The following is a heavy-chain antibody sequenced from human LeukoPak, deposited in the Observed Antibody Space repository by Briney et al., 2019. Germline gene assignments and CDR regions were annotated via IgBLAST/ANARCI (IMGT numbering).Heavy chain of an antibody. V-gene: IGHV3-53*01. Sequence: GGSLRLSCVASGFTVKTNSMSWVRQAPGKGLGWVSVIYTGGSTYYADSVNGRFTISRDNSKNTLYLQMTSLTAEDTAVYYCASAREYCISSECYDYFQHWGQGTLVSVSS. CDR3: ASAREYCISSECYDYFQH. CDR2: IYTGGST. D-gene: IGHD2-2*01. CDR1: GFTVKTNS. J-gene: IGHJ1*01.